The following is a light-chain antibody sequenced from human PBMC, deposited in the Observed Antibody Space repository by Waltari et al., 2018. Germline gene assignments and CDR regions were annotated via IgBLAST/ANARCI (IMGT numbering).Light chain of an antibody. J-gene: IGLJ2*01. V-gene: IGLV2-23*02. Sequence: SALTQPASVSASPGQSITISCTGSSSDVGSYDLVAWYQQHPGKAPHLLLYEVDKRPAGVSYRFSGLKSGNAASLTISGLQAEDEAHYFCSSYTYGGPWVFGGGTLLTVL. CDR1: SSDVGSYDL. CDR3: SSYTYGGPWV. CDR2: EVD.